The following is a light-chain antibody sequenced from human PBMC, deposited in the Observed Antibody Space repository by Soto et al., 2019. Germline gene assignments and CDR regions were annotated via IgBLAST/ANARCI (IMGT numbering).Light chain of an antibody. CDR2: DVS. J-gene: IGLJ2*01. CDR3: SSCRSSNIPV. CDR1: SSDVGSYNL. Sequence: QSALTQPASVSGSPGQSITISCTGTSSDVGSYNLVSWYKQHPGKAPKLMIYDVSGRPSGVSNRFSGSKSGNTASLTISGLQAEDEADYYCSSCRSSNIPVFGGGTKVTVL. V-gene: IGLV2-14*02.